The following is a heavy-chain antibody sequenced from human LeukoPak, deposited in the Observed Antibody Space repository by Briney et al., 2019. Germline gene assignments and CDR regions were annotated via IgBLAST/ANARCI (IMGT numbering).Heavy chain of an antibody. CDR1: GGSISSGDYY. Sequence: SETLSLTCTVSGGSISSGDYYWSWIRQPPGKGLEWIGYIYYSGSTNYNPSLKSRVTISVATSKTQFSLKLRSVTPADTDVYYCDRSKPVAGTVADYWGQGTLVTVSS. J-gene: IGHJ4*02. D-gene: IGHD6-19*01. CDR2: IYYSGST. CDR3: DRSKPVAGTVADY. V-gene: IGHV4-61*08.